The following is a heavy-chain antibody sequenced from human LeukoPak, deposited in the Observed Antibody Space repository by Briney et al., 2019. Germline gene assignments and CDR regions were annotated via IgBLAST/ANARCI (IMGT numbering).Heavy chain of an antibody. CDR1: GGSISSSSYY. D-gene: IGHD3-3*01. V-gene: IGHV4-39*07. CDR3: ARGPRTIFGVVTPFDY. J-gene: IGHJ4*02. CDR2: IYYSGST. Sequence: PSETLSLTCTVSGGSISSSSYYWGWIRQPPGKGLEWIGSIYYSGSTYYNPSLKSRVTISVDTSKNQFSLKLSSVTAADTAVYYCARGPRTIFGVVTPFDYWGQGTLVTVSS.